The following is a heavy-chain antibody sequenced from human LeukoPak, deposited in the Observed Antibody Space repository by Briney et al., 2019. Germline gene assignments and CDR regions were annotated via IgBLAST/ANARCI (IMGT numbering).Heavy chain of an antibody. CDR3: AGAIPPRYDYVWGSYRPKSKYFDY. CDR1: GYTFTSYD. J-gene: IGHJ4*02. D-gene: IGHD3-16*02. V-gene: IGHV1-8*01. CDR2: MNPNSGNT. Sequence: ASVKVSCKASGYTFTSYDINWVRQATGQGLEWMGWMNPNSGNTGYAQKFQGRVTMTRNTSISTAYMELSSLRSEDTAVYYCAGAIPPRYDYVWGSYRPKSKYFDYWGQGTLVTVSS.